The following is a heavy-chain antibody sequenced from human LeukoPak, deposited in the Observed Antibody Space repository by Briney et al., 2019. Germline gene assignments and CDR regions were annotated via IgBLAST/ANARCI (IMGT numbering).Heavy chain of an antibody. CDR3: GRGARPPHYYYYMDV. Sequence: ASVKVSCKTSGYTFTNYGITWVRQAPGQGLEWMGWISAYNGNTNFVQKLKGRITMTTDTSTSTAYMELRSLRSDDTAVYYCGRGARPPHYYYYMDVWGKGTTVTVSS. V-gene: IGHV1-18*01. CDR1: GYTFTNYG. J-gene: IGHJ6*03. CDR2: ISAYNGNT. D-gene: IGHD5-12*01.